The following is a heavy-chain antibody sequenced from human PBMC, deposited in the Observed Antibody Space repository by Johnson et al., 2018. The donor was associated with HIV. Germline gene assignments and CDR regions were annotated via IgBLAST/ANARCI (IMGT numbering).Heavy chain of an antibody. CDR3: ARDDIFLDAFDI. CDR1: GFTFSSPG. Sequence: VQLVESGGGVVQPGGSLRLSCAASGFTFSSPGMHWVRQVPVKGLVWVARINSDGSIIHYADSVKGRLTISRDNANNSLYLQMNSLRAEDTAVYYCARDDIFLDAFDIWGQGTMVTVSS. V-gene: IGHV3-74*01. D-gene: IGHD3-9*01. J-gene: IGHJ3*02. CDR2: INSDGSII.